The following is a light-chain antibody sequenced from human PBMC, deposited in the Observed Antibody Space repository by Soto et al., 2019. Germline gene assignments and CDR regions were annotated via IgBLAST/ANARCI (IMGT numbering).Light chain of an antibody. CDR3: QHYAVSPHT. CDR2: DAS. Sequence: PGEGATLSCRASQSVRTGSLAWYQQKPGQAPRLLIYDASSRPTDIPDRFSGSGYGTDFILTISILEPEDFAVYYCQHYAVSPHTFGQGTKLEIK. J-gene: IGKJ2*01. CDR1: QSVRTGS. V-gene: IGKV3-20*01.